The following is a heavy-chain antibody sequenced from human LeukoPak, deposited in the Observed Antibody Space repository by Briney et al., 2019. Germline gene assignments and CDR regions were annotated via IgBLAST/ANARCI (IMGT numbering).Heavy chain of an antibody. D-gene: IGHD3-10*01. CDR2: IFYSGST. CDR3: AGSEAWFGELLPPDY. V-gene: IGHV4-39*07. J-gene: IGHJ4*02. Sequence: SETLSLTCTVSGGSISTSSYYWGWVRQPPGKGLEWIGNIFYSGSTYYSPSLKSRVTISLDTSRNQFSLKLNSVTAADTAVYYCAGSEAWFGELLPPDYWGQGTLVTVSS. CDR1: GGSISTSSYY.